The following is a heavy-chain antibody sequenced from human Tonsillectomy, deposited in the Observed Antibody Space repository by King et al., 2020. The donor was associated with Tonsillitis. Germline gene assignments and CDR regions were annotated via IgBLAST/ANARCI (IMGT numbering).Heavy chain of an antibody. V-gene: IGHV3-21*06. D-gene: IGHD3-22*01. J-gene: IGHJ4*02. CDR2: ISSGSTYI. Sequence: VQLVESGGGLVKPGGSLTLSCAASGFSFSTYTMDWVRQAPGKGLEWVSSISSGSTYIYYADSLKGRFTISRDNANNSLFLHMNSLKTEDTAIYYCARVKTRDYYDVRPPEYWGQGILVTVSS. CDR1: GFSFSTYT. CDR3: ARVKTRDYYDVRPPEY.